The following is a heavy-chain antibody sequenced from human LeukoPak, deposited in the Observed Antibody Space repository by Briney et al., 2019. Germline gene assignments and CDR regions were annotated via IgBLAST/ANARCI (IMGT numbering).Heavy chain of an antibody. Sequence: SETLTLTCTVSGGSISSGGYYWSWIRQHPGKGLEWIGYIYYSGSTYYNPSLKSRVTISVDTSKNQFSLKLSSVTAADTAVYYCARGLRCTNGVCYSWFDPWGQGTLVTVSS. CDR1: GGSISSGGYY. J-gene: IGHJ5*02. D-gene: IGHD2-8*01. CDR2: IYYSGST. CDR3: ARGLRCTNGVCYSWFDP. V-gene: IGHV4-31*03.